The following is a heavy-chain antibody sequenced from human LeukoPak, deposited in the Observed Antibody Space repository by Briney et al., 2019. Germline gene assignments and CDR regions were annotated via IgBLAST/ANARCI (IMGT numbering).Heavy chain of an antibody. Sequence: SVKVSCKASGGTFSSYAISWVRQAPGQGLEWMGGIIPIFGTANYAQKSQGRVTITADESTSTAYMELSSLRSEDTAVYYCASPGRSSGWYDLGYFDYWGQGTLVTVSS. CDR1: GGTFSSYA. CDR2: IIPIFGTA. V-gene: IGHV1-69*13. D-gene: IGHD6-19*01. CDR3: ASPGRSSGWYDLGYFDY. J-gene: IGHJ4*02.